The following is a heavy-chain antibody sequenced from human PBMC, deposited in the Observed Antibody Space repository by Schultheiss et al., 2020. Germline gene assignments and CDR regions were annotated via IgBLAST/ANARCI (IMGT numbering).Heavy chain of an antibody. V-gene: IGHV3-11*04. Sequence: GESLKISCAASGFTFSDYYMSWIRQAPGKGLEWVSYISSSGSTIYYADSVKGRFTISRDNAKNSLYLQMNSLRAEDTAVYYCARFLCGYGYYFDYWGQGTLVTVSS. CDR3: ARFLCGYGYYFDY. D-gene: IGHD3-22*01. J-gene: IGHJ4*02. CDR1: GFTFSDYY. CDR2: ISSSGSTI.